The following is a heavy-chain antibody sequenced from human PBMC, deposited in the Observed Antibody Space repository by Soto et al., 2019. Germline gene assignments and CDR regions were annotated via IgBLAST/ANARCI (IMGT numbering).Heavy chain of an antibody. Sequence: QVQLQESGPGLVKPSQTLSLTCTVSGGSISSGGYHWSWIRQHPGKGLEWIGYIYYSGTSYNPSLKRRVTIAVDTSKNQFSLKLSSVTAADTAVYFCARGVRDWGQGTLVTVSS. CDR1: GGSISSGGYH. CDR2: IYYSGT. CDR3: ARGVRD. V-gene: IGHV4-31*03. J-gene: IGHJ4*02. D-gene: IGHD3-10*01.